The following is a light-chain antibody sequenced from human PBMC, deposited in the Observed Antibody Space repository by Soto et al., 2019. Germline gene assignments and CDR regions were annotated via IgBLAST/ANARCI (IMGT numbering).Light chain of an antibody. J-gene: IGKJ1*01. V-gene: IGKV1-5*03. CDR3: QQYNSYPPT. Sequence: DIPMTQSPSTLSASVGDRVTITCRASQSINTWLAWYQQKPGKVPKVLMYKASTLEGGVPSRFSGSGSGTEFTLTISSLQPDDFATYYCQQYNSYPPTFGQGTKVEIK. CDR2: KAS. CDR1: QSINTW.